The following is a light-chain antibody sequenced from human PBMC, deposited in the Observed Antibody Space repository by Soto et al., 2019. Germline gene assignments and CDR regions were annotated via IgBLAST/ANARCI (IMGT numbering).Light chain of an antibody. V-gene: IGLV1-40*01. CDR3: QSSDSSLSGWV. CDR2: GDN. Sequence: QSVLTQPPSVSGAPGQRLTISCTGSRSKIGAGYDVHWYQHLPGAAPKLLIYGDNNRPSGVPDRFSGSKSGTSASLAITGVQAEDEADYYCQSSDSSLSGWVFGGGTKLTVL. J-gene: IGLJ2*01. CDR1: RSKIGAGYD.